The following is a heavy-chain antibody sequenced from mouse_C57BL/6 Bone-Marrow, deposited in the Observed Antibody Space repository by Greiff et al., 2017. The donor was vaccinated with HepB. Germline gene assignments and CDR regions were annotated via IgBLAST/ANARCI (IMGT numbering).Heavy chain of an antibody. D-gene: IGHD2-5*01. J-gene: IGHJ4*01. CDR3: ARSYYSNCDYAMDY. Sequence: VHLVESGAELARPGASVKLSCKASGYTFTSYTMHWVNQRPGQGLEWIGYINPSSGYTKYNQKFKDKATLTADKSSSTAYMQLSSLTSEASAVYYCARSYYSNCDYAMDYWGQGTSVTVSS. V-gene: IGHV1-4*01. CDR1: GYTFTSYT. CDR2: INPSSGYT.